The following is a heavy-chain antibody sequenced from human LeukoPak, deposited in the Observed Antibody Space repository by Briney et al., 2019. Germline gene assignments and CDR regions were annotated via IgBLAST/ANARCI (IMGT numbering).Heavy chain of an antibody. J-gene: IGHJ6*02. CDR2: INAGNGNT. D-gene: IGHD2-15*01. Sequence: ASVKVSCKASGYTFTNYAMHWVRQAPGQRLEWMGWINAGNGNTKYSQKFQGRVTIARDTSASTAYMELSSLRSEDTAVYYCAMCSSCYSRDWEYYYYGMDVWGQGTTVTVSS. V-gene: IGHV1-3*01. CDR1: GYTFTNYA. CDR3: AMCSSCYSRDWEYYYYGMDV.